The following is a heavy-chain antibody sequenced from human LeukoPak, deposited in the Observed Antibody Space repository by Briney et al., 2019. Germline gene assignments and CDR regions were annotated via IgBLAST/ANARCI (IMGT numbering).Heavy chain of an antibody. D-gene: IGHD3-22*01. Sequence: GGSLRLSCAASGFTYSSYPMHWVRQAPGKGLEYVSAISSKGSSTYYANSVKGRFTISRDNSKNTLYLQMSSLRVEDMAVYYCARVSGFSSAPMGAFDIWGQGTMVTVSS. CDR3: ARVSGFSSAPMGAFDI. CDR2: ISSKGSST. CDR1: GFTYSSYP. J-gene: IGHJ3*02. V-gene: IGHV3-64*01.